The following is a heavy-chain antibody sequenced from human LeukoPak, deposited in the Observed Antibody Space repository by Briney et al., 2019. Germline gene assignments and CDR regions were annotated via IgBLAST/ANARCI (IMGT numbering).Heavy chain of an antibody. CDR3: ARGVVTYYYDSSGYTPCYYFDY. J-gene: IGHJ4*02. CDR1: GGSISNYY. CDR2: IYYSGGT. V-gene: IGHV4-59*12. Sequence: SETLSLTCTVSGGSISNYYWSWIRQPPGKGLEWIGDIYYSGGTNYNPSLKSRVTISVDTSKNQFSLKLSSVTAADTAVYYCARGVVTYYYDSSGYTPCYYFDYWGQGTLVTVSS. D-gene: IGHD3-22*01.